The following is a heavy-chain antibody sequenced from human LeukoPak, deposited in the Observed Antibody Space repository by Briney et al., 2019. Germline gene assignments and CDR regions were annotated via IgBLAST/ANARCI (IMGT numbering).Heavy chain of an antibody. V-gene: IGHV3-64*01. J-gene: IGHJ1*01. D-gene: IGHD6-19*01. CDR3: ARGGKRALAGTRSPQYFQH. Sequence: GGSLRLSCAASGFTFSSYAMHWVRQAPGKGLEYVSAISSNGGSTYYANSVKGRFTISRDNSKNTLYLQMGSLRAEDMAVYYCARGGKRALAGTRSPQYFQHWGQGTLVTVSS. CDR1: GFTFSSYA. CDR2: ISSNGGST.